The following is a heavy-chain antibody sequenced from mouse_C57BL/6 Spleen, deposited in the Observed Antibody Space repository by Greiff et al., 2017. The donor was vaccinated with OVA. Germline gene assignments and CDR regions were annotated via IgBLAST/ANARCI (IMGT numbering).Heavy chain of an antibody. D-gene: IGHD1-1*01. J-gene: IGHJ1*03. Sequence: QVQLQQSGAELVKPGASVKISCKASGYAFSSYWMNWVKQRPGKGLEWIGQIYPGDGDTNYNGKFKGKATLTADKSSRTAYMQLSSLTSEDSAVYFCARQDGSSGWYFDVWGTGTTVTVSS. CDR2: IYPGDGDT. V-gene: IGHV1-80*01. CDR1: GYAFSSYW. CDR3: ARQDGSSGWYFDV.